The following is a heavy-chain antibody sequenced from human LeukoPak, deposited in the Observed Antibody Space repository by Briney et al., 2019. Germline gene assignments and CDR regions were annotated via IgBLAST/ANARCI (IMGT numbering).Heavy chain of an antibody. D-gene: IGHD3-22*01. CDR1: GFTFSDSA. V-gene: IGHV3-73*01. Sequence: PGGSLRLSCAASGFTFSDSAVHWVRQASGKGLEWVGRIRSKANSYATAYAASVTGRFTISRDDSKNTAYLQMNSLKTEDTAVYYCTSANYYDSSGYQGLDYWGQGTLVTVSS. J-gene: IGHJ4*02. CDR2: IRSKANSYAT. CDR3: TSANYYDSSGYQGLDY.